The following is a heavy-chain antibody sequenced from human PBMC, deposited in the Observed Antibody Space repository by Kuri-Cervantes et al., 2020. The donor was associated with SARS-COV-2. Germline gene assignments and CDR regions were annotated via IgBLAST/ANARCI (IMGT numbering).Heavy chain of an antibody. CDR1: GFTFSSYA. CDR3: ARGGGYDFWSGFDY. V-gene: IGHV3-30-3*01. J-gene: IGHJ4*02. CDR2: ISYDGSNK. Sequence: GESLKISCAASGFTFSSYAMSWVRQAPGKGLEWVAVISYDGSNKYYADSVKGRFTISRDNSKNTLYLQMNSLRAEDTAVYYCARGGGYDFWSGFDYWGQGTLVTVSS. D-gene: IGHD3-3*01.